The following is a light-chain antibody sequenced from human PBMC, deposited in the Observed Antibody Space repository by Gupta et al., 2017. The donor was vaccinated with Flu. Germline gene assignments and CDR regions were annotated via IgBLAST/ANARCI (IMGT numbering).Light chain of an antibody. CDR2: LGS. CDR3: RQATKIPST. J-gene: IGKJ1*01. V-gene: IGKV2-28*01. CDR1: NGRAGNSRSNA. Sequence: TPGLPSDRTSMSINGRAGNSRSNALAWFLQTTGKAPEPLVSLGSSLATRVPARFSGSDSGTKFTITLTRLDTEDVAVEYCRQATKIPSTSGQGTKLDIK.